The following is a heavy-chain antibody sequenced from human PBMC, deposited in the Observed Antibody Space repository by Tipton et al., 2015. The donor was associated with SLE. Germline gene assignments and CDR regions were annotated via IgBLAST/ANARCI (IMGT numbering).Heavy chain of an antibody. D-gene: IGHD2-2*01. J-gene: IGHJ4*02. CDR3: ARYCSSTSCNSQYYFDY. CDR1: GGSISSGGYS. Sequence: TLSLTCAVSGGSISSGGYSWSWIRQPPGKGLEWIGYIYHSGSTYYKPSLKSRVTISVDRSKNQFSLKLSPVTAADTAVYYCARYCSSTSCNSQYYFDYWGQGTLVTVSS. V-gene: IGHV4-30-2*01. CDR2: IYHSGST.